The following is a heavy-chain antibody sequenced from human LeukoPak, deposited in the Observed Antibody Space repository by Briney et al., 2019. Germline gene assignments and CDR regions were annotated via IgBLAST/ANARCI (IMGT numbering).Heavy chain of an antibody. Sequence: KPGGSLRLSCAASGFTFSTYNMNWVRQAPGKGLEWVSSISGSSNYIYYADSVKGRFTISRDNAKNSLYLQMNSLRAEDTDVYYCARDVGASAPDAFDIWGQGTMVTVSS. D-gene: IGHD1-26*01. V-gene: IGHV3-21*01. J-gene: IGHJ3*02. CDR2: ISGSSNYI. CDR1: GFTFSTYN. CDR3: ARDVGASAPDAFDI.